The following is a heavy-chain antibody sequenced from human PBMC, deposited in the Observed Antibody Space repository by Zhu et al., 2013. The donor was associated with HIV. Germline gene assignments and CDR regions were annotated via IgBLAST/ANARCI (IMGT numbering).Heavy chain of an antibody. CDR2: TNPSGGST. CDR1: GYTFTSYY. J-gene: IGHJ4*02. V-gene: IGHV1-46*01. D-gene: IGHD3-22*01. Sequence: QVQLVQSGAEVKKPGASVKVSCKASGYTFTSYYMHWVRQAPGQGLEWMGITNPSGGSTTYAQKFQGRITMTRDTSTRTVYMELNSLRSEDTAVYYCARPEGYDISGYVYWGQGTLVTVSS. CDR3: ARPEGYDISGYVY.